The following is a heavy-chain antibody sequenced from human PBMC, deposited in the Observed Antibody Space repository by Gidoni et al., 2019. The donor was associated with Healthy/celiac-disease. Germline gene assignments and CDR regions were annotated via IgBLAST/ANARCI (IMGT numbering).Heavy chain of an antibody. CDR3: ARVSGFYDSSGLDY. CDR2: IYSGGST. CDR1: GFTVRSNY. J-gene: IGHJ4*02. Sequence: EVHLVVSGGGLIQPGGSLRLSCAASGFTVRSNYSSWFRQAPGKGLEWVSVIYSGGSTYYADSVKGRFTISRDNSKNTLYLQMNSLRAEDTAVYYCARVSGFYDSSGLDYWGQGTLVTVSS. D-gene: IGHD3-22*01. V-gene: IGHV3-53*01.